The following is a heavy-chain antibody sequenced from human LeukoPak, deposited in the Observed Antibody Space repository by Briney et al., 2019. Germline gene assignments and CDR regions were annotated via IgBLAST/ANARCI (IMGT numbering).Heavy chain of an antibody. CDR1: GFTFSSYA. CDR2: ISGSGDNT. Sequence: GGSLRLSCAASGFTFSSYAMNWVRQAPGKGLEWISSISGSGDNTYYADSVKGRFTISRDNSKNTLYLQMNSLRAEDTAVYYCARQWLALDYWGQGTLVTVSS. J-gene: IGHJ4*02. CDR3: ARQWLALDY. V-gene: IGHV3-23*01. D-gene: IGHD6-19*01.